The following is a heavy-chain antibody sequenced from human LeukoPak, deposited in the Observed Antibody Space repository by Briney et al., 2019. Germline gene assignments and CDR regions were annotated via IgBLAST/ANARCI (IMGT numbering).Heavy chain of an antibody. CDR1: GGSISSYY. V-gene: IGHV4-59*01. D-gene: IGHD6-19*01. CDR3: ARHSSGWYRWFDP. J-gene: IGHJ5*02. Sequence: SETLSLTCTVPGGSISSYYRSWIRQPPGKGLEWIGYIYYSGSTNYNPSLKSRVTISVDTSKNQFSLKLSSVTAADTAVYYCARHSSGWYRWFDPWGQGTLVTVSS. CDR2: IYYSGST.